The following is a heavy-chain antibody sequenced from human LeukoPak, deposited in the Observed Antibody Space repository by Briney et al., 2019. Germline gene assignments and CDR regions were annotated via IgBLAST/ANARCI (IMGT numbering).Heavy chain of an antibody. J-gene: IGHJ4*02. CDR1: GYTFTGYY. V-gene: IGHV1-46*01. CDR2: INPSGGST. CDR3: ARVSRRGWYSSSHYFDY. Sequence: GASVKVSCKASGYTFTGYYMHWVRQAPGQGLEWMGIINPSGGSTSYAQKFQGRVTMTRDTSTSTVYMELSSLRSEDTAVYYCARVSRRGWYSSSHYFDYWGQGTLVTVSS. D-gene: IGHD6-6*01.